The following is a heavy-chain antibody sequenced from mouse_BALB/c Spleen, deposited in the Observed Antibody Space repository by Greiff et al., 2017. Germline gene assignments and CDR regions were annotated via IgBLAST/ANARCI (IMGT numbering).Heavy chain of an antibody. CDR1: GYTFSSYW. V-gene: IGHV1-9*01. Sequence: LVESGAELMKPGASVKISCKATGYTFSSYWIEWVKQRPGHGLEWIGEILPGSGSTNYNEKFKGKATFTADTSSNTAYMQLSSLTSEDSAVYYCARRGLRAAMDYWGQGTSVTVSS. CDR3: ARRGLRAAMDY. D-gene: IGHD2-4*01. J-gene: IGHJ4*01. CDR2: ILPGSGST.